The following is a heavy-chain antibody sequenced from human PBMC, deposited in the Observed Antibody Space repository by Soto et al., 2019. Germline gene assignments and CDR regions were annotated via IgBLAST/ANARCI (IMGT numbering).Heavy chain of an antibody. CDR3: ARGGDYHDYGGYYLADY. Sequence: EVQVLESGGGLVQPGGSLRLSCVVSGFAFKSHAMTWVRQAPGKGLEWVSAISGSGDSLYYADSVKGRFTISRDNSKNTVYLRMTGLRAEDAAVYYCARGGDYHDYGGYYLADYWGQGTQVIVSA. CDR1: GFAFKSHA. V-gene: IGHV3-23*01. CDR2: ISGSGDSL. J-gene: IGHJ4*02. D-gene: IGHD3-22*01.